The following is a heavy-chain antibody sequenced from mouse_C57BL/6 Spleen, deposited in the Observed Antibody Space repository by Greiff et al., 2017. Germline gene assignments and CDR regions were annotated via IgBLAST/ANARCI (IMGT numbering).Heavy chain of an antibody. J-gene: IGHJ2*01. V-gene: IGHV1-64*01. CDR1: GSPLPSYW. CDR2: IHPNSGST. Sequence: VQLQQPGAELVKPGASVKLSCKASGSPLPSYWMPWVKQRPGKGLGWIGRIHPNSGSTNYNEKFKSKATLTVDKSSSTAYMQLSSLTSEDSAVYYCARRRGDDYLFDYWGQGTTLTVSS. D-gene: IGHD2-4*01. CDR3: ARRRGDDYLFDY.